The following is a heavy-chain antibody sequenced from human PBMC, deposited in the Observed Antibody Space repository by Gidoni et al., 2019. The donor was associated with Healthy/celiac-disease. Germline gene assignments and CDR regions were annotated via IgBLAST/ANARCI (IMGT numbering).Heavy chain of an antibody. D-gene: IGHD3-22*01. V-gene: IGHV3-30*03. J-gene: IGHJ3*02. CDR2: IAYDGINK. Sequence: QVPLVAPAGGVAQPWISLSVSCAAPGFPLSSYGMHWVRQAPGKGLEWVAVIAYDGINKDYADAVKGRFTITRDNSKNTLYLQMDRLRAEDTAVYYCARDPLRDSSDDAFDIWGQGTMVTVSS. CDR1: GFPLSSYG. CDR3: ARDPLRDSSDDAFDI.